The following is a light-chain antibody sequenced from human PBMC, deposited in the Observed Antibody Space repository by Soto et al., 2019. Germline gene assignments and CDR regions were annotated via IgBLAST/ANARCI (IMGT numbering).Light chain of an antibody. Sequence: EIALTHSPGTLSLSPWEIATHSCRATQSVSSSYLAWYQQKPGQAPRLLIYGASTRATGIPARFSGSGSGTEFTLTISSLQSEDFAVYYCQQYNNWPPITFGQGTRLEIK. J-gene: IGKJ5*01. CDR3: QQYNNWPPIT. V-gene: IGKV3D-15*01. CDR1: QSVSSSY. CDR2: GAS.